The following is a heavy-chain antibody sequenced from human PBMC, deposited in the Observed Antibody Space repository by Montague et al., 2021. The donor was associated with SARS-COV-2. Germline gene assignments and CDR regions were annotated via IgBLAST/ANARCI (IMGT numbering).Heavy chain of an antibody. J-gene: IGHJ6*02. Sequence: SETLSLTCAVYGSSFNDYFWTWIRQPPGKGLEWIGGINHDGSTNYNPYLKSRLTISVDTSKNRFSLNVTSVTAADAAVYYCAKARGGRAVLIITYCSYHGMDVWGQGTPVTVSS. CDR2: INHDGST. D-gene: IGHD2-8*01. V-gene: IGHV4-34*01. CDR3: AKARGGRAVLIITYCSYHGMDV. CDR1: GSSFNDYF.